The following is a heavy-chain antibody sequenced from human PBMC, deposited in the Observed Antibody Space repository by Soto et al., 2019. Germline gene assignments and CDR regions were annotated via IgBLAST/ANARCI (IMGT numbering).Heavy chain of an antibody. Sequence: EVQLLESGGGLVQPGGSLRLSCAASGFTFSSYAMSWVRQAPGKGLEWVSVISGSDGSTYYADSVKGRFTISRDNSKNALYLQMISLRAEDTAVYYCARRTSGWYLDYWGQGTLVTVSS. J-gene: IGHJ4*02. CDR2: ISGSDGST. V-gene: IGHV3-23*01. D-gene: IGHD6-19*01. CDR3: ARRTSGWYLDY. CDR1: GFTFSSYA.